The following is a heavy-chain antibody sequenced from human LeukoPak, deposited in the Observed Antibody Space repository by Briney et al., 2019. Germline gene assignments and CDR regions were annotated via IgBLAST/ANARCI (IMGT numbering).Heavy chain of an antibody. D-gene: IGHD2-2*01. CDR2: IYYIGGT. CDR3: ATNAGPAALDAVDI. V-gene: IGHV4-59*08. CDR1: GGSIRSYY. J-gene: IGHJ3*02. Sequence: PSETLSLTCTVSGGSIRSYYWSWIRQPPGKGLEWIGYIYYIGGTNYNPSLKSRVTISLDTSKNQFSLKLSSVTAADTAVYYCATNAGPAALDAVDIWGQGTMVTVSS.